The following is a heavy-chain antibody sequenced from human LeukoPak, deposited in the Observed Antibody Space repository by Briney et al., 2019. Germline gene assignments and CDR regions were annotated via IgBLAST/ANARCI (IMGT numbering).Heavy chain of an antibody. J-gene: IGHJ3*02. CDR1: GFTFSSYW. CDR3: ARDRGIVGATRGPDAFDI. Sequence: GGSLRLSCEASGFTFSSYWMSWVRQAPGKGLEWVANIKHDGSETYYVDSVNGRFTVSRDNVQNSQYLQMNSLRAEDTAVYFCARDRGIVGATRGPDAFDIWGQGTMVTVSS. CDR2: IKHDGSET. D-gene: IGHD1-26*01. V-gene: IGHV3-7*01.